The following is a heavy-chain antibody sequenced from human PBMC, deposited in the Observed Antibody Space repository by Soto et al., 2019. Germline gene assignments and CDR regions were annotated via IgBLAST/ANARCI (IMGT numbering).Heavy chain of an antibody. CDR3: ARHGSGAARPQLLNWFDP. CDR1: GGSISSSSYY. V-gene: IGHV4-39*01. D-gene: IGHD6-6*01. J-gene: IGHJ5*02. CDR2: IYYSGST. Sequence: SETLSLTCTVSGGSISSSSYYWGWIRQPPGKGLEWIGSIYYSGSTYYNPSLKSRVTISVDTSKNQFSLKLSSVTAADTAVYYCARHGSGAARPQLLNWFDPWGQGTLVTVSS.